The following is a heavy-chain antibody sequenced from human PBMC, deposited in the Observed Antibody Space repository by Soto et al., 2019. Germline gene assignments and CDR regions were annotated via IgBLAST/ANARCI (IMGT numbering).Heavy chain of an antibody. CDR1: GFSVRSSQ. V-gene: IGHV3-53*01. Sequence: GGSLRLSCATSGFSVRSSQMSWVRQAPGKGLEWVSLIFIDGTTHYGVSVKGRFTISRDSARNTLYLQMNGLRVEDTAVYYCARVPGTTRYWDFWGQGTLVTVSS. CDR3: ARVPGTTRYWDF. J-gene: IGHJ4*02. CDR2: IFIDGTT. D-gene: IGHD1-1*01.